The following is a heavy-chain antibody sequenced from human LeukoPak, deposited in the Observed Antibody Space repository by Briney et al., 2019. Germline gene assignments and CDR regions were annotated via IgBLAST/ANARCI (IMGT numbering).Heavy chain of an antibody. CDR1: GFTFSSYG. CDR2: ISSNGGST. Sequence: GGSLRLSCAASGFTFSSYGMSWVRQAPGKGLEYVSAISSNGGSTYYANSVKGRFTISRDNSKNTLYLQMGSLRAEDMAVYYCAREGDSSGYYDYWGQGTLVTVSS. V-gene: IGHV3-64*01. CDR3: AREGDSSGYYDY. D-gene: IGHD3-22*01. J-gene: IGHJ4*02.